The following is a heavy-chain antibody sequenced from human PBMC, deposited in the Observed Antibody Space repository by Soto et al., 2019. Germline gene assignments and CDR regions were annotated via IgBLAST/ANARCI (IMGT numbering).Heavy chain of an antibody. Sequence: EVQLVESGGGLVQPRGSLRLSCAASGFTFSRFWMHWVRQAPGKGLLWVSRIDSDGSSTNYADSVKGRFTVSRDNAKNTLYLQMNSLRAEDTAVYYCARVGGYNWFDTWGQGTLVTVSS. CDR1: GFTFSRFW. J-gene: IGHJ5*02. CDR3: ARVGGYNWFDT. V-gene: IGHV3-74*01. CDR2: IDSDGSST.